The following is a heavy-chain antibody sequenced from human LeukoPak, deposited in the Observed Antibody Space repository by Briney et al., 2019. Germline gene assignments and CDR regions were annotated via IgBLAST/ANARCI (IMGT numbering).Heavy chain of an antibody. V-gene: IGHV4-4*07. CDR3: ARERGDSSGSFDY. J-gene: IGHJ4*02. CDR1: GGSISGYY. Sequence: PSETLSLTCTVSGGSISGYYWSWIRQPAGKGLEWIGRIYTNGNTNYNPSLKSRVTISVDTSKNQFSLKLSSVTAADTAVYYCARERGDSSGSFDYWGQGTLVTASS. CDR2: IYTNGNT. D-gene: IGHD3-22*01.